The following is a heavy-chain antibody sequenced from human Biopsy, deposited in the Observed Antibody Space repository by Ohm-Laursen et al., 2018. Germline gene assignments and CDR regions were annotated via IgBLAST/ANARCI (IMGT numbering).Heavy chain of an antibody. CDR2: VYHTGST. D-gene: IGHD3-22*01. V-gene: IGHV4-59*01. CDR3: ARDRGYYSDRTVPGYFDL. J-gene: IGHJ2*01. Sequence: SDTLSLTCNVSGGDINNYYWSWIRQPPGKGLEWIGYVYHTGSTDYNPSLQSRVTISVDTSKNHFSLRLRSVTPADTAIYYCARDRGYYSDRTVPGYFDLWGRGTLVTVSS. CDR1: GGDINNYY.